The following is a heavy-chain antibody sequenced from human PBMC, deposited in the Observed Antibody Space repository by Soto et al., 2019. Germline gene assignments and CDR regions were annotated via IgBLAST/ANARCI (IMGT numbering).Heavy chain of an antibody. D-gene: IGHD6-19*01. J-gene: IGHJ4*02. CDR1: GFSFSSYD. CDR3: ARSFRQWLVDS. Sequence: PWGSPRLSCAASGFSFSSYDMHWVRRAPGKGLEWVAIIWYDGSNKYYADSVKGRFTISRDNSKNTLYLEVNSLRADDTAVYYCARSFRQWLVDSWGQGAVVTVSS. CDR2: IWYDGSNK. V-gene: IGHV3-33*01.